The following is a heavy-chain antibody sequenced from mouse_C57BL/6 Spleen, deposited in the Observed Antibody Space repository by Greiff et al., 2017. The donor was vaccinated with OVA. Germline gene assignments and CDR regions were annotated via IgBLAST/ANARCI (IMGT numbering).Heavy chain of an antibody. CDR1: GYAFSSSW. D-gene: IGHD2-3*01. Sequence: VQLVESGPELVKPGASVKISCKASGYAFSSSWMNWVKQRPGKGLEWIGRIYPGDGDTNYNGKFKGKATLTADKSSSTAYMQLSSLTSEDSAVYFCARKVLSHAMDYWGQGTSVTVSS. J-gene: IGHJ4*01. CDR2: IYPGDGDT. CDR3: ARKVLSHAMDY. V-gene: IGHV1-82*01.